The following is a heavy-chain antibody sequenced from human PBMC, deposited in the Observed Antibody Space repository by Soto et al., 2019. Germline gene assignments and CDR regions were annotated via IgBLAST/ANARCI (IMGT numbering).Heavy chain of an antibody. CDR2: IYWDDDK. D-gene: IGHD2-21*02. Sequence: QITLKESGPALVKPTQTLTLTCTFSGFSLTTSGVAVGWIRQPPGKALVWLALIYWDDDKPNSPSLNKRLTITKETSKNQVDLTMTNIDPVDTATYYCAHRPSMTSFEYWGHGIMGTVSS. CDR3: AHRPSMTSFEY. CDR1: GFSLTTSGVA. V-gene: IGHV2-5*02. J-gene: IGHJ4*01.